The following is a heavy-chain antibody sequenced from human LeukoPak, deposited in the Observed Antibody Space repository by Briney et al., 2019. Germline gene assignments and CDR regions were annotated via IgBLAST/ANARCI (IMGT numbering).Heavy chain of an antibody. CDR3: ARDQGVEMATITAY. V-gene: IGHV3-30-3*01. CDR1: GFTFSSYA. Sequence: GGSLRLSCAASGFTFSSYAMHWVRQAPGKGLEWVAVISYDGSNKCYADSVKGRFTISRDNSKNTLYLQMNSLRAEDTAVYYCARDQGVEMATITAYWGQGTLVTVSS. J-gene: IGHJ4*02. D-gene: IGHD5-24*01. CDR2: ISYDGSNK.